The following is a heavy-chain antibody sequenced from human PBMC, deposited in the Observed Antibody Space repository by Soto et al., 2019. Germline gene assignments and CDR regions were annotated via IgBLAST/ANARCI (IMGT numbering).Heavy chain of an antibody. Sequence: GASVKVSCTASGYTVTSYGITWVRQAPGQGLEWMGWISAYNGNTNYAQKLQGRVTMTTDTSTSTAYMELRSLRSDDTAVYYCESSSSSWYIGDAFDTWGQGTMVTVSS. D-gene: IGHD6-13*01. CDR3: ESSSSSWYIGDAFDT. CDR2: ISAYNGNT. V-gene: IGHV1-18*01. CDR1: GYTVTSYG. J-gene: IGHJ3*02.